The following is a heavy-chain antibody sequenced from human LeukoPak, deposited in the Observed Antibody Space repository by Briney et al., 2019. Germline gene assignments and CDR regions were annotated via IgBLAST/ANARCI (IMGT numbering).Heavy chain of an antibody. Sequence: SVKVSCKTSGITFTSFAVQWVRQARGQRLEWIGWIVVGSGTTKYAQKFQERVTITRDMSTSTAYMELSSLRSEDTAVHHCAADVIPGPKGFDPWGQGTLVTVSS. D-gene: IGHD2-21*01. CDR2: IVVGSGTT. V-gene: IGHV1-58*01. J-gene: IGHJ5*02. CDR3: AADVIPGPKGFDP. CDR1: GITFTSFA.